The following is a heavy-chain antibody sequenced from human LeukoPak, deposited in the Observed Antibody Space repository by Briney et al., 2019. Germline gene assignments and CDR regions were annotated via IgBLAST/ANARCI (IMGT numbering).Heavy chain of an antibody. J-gene: IGHJ6*02. CDR3: ARDPSIVGATPYYHHFGMDV. CDR2: INPNSGGT. Sequence: ASVKVSCKASGYSFTGYYMHWVRQAPGQGPEWMGWINPNSGGTIYAQKFQGRVTMTRDTSISTAYMELSRLRSDDTAVYYCARDPSIVGATPYYHHFGMDVWGQGTTVTVSS. CDR1: GYSFTGYY. D-gene: IGHD1-26*01. V-gene: IGHV1-2*02.